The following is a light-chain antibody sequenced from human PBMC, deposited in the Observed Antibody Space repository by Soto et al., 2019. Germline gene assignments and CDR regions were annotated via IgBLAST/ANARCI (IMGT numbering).Light chain of an antibody. CDR1: SNDVGIYNY. V-gene: IGLV2-14*01. Sequence: QSVLTQPASVSGSPGQSITISCTGTSNDVGIYNYVSWYQQHPGKAPKLIIYEVTNRPSGVPDRFSGSKSGTSASLAISGLQSEDEADYYCAAWDDSLDGGVFGGGTKVTVL. J-gene: IGLJ3*02. CDR2: EVT. CDR3: AAWDDSLDGGV.